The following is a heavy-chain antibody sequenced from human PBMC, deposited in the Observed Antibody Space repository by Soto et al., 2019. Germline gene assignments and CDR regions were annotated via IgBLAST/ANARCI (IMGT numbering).Heavy chain of an antibody. J-gene: IGHJ6*03. D-gene: IGHD2-8*01. CDR3: ASRRRYCTNGVCYTTSYYYMDV. V-gene: IGHV4-34*01. CDR1: GGSFSGYY. Sequence: SETLSLTCAVYGGSFSGYYWSWIRQPPGKGLEWIGEINHSGSTNYNPSLKSRVTISVDTSKNQFSLKLSSVTAADTAVYYCASRRRYCTNGVCYTTSYYYMDVWGKGTTVTVSS. CDR2: INHSGST.